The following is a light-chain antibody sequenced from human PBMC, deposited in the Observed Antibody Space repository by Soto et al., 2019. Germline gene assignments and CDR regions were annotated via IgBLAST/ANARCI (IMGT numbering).Light chain of an antibody. CDR1: QSIRSY. V-gene: IGKV1-39*01. Sequence: DIQMTQSPSSLSASVGERVTITCRASQSIRSYLNWYQQKQGKAPKLXIYAASSLQSGVPSRFSGSGSGTEFTLTISRLEPEDFAVYYCQQYGSLXRTXGQGTRLEIK. CDR2: AAS. J-gene: IGKJ5*01. CDR3: QQYGSLXRT.